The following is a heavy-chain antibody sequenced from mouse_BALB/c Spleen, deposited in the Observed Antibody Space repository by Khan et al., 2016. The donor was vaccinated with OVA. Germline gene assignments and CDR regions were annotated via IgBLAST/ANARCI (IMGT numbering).Heavy chain of an antibody. V-gene: IGHV5-12-2*01. CDR2: ITNGGGNT. J-gene: IGHJ4*01. CDR3: ARIPTFSTTALDY. CDR1: GFTFSSNT. D-gene: IGHD1-2*01. Sequence: EVELVESGGGLVQPGGSLKLSCAASGFTFSSNTMSWVRQTPVKRLEWVAYITNGGGNTYYPDTVKGRFTISRDNAKNTLYLQMSSLKSEDMAMYYCARIPTFSTTALDYWGQGTSGTVSS.